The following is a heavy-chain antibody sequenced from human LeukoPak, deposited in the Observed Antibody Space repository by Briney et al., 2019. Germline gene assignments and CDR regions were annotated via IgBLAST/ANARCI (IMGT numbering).Heavy chain of an antibody. CDR2: INPSGGST. V-gene: IGHV1-46*01. D-gene: IGHD3-22*01. Sequence: ASXKVSCXASGYTFTSYYMHWVRQAPGQGLEWMGIINPSGGSTNYAQKFQGRVTMTSDTSTSTVYMELSSLRSDDTAVYYCARVFGTYYYDSSGYYSDYWGQGTLVTVSS. J-gene: IGHJ4*02. CDR3: ARVFGTYYYDSSGYYSDY. CDR1: GYTFTSYY.